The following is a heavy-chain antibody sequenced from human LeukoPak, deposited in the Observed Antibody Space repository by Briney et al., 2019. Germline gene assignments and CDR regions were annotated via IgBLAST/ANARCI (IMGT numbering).Heavy chain of an antibody. CDR2: INPSGGST. J-gene: IGHJ5*02. V-gene: IGHV1-46*01. CDR3: ARDPNHDYVWGSYRPSNWFDP. CDR1: GYTFTSYY. D-gene: IGHD3-16*02. Sequence: ASVKVSCKASGYTFTSYYMRWVRQAPGQGLEWMGIINPSGGSTSYAQKFQGRVTMTRDTSTSTVYMELSSLRSEDTAVYNCARDPNHDYVWGSYRPSNWFDPWGQGTLVTVSS.